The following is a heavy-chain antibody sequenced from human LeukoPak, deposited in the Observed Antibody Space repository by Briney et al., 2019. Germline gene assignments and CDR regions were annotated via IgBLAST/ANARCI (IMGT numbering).Heavy chain of an antibody. CDR3: ATDSSPAS. J-gene: IGHJ5*02. CDR2: INPNSGGT. V-gene: IGHV1-2*02. CDR1: GYTFTAYY. Sequence: ASVKVSCKTSGYTFTAYYTYWVRQAPGQGLEWMGWINPNSGGTNYAQKFQGRVTMIRDTSISTAYMELTSLRSDDTAVYYCATDSSPASWGQGTLVTVSS.